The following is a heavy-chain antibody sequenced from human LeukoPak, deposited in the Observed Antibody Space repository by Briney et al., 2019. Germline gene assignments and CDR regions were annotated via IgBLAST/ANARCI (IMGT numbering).Heavy chain of an antibody. D-gene: IGHD1/OR15-1a*01. CDR2: INKDESEK. V-gene: IGHV3-7*03. J-gene: IGHJ6*02. Sequence: GGSLRLSCAASGFTFSNYMMHWVRQAPGKGPEWVANINKDESEKYYVDSVKGRFTISRDTAKNSLYLQMNNLRAEDTALYYCARNNDMDVWGQGTTVTVSS. CDR3: ARNNDMDV. CDR1: GFTFSNYM.